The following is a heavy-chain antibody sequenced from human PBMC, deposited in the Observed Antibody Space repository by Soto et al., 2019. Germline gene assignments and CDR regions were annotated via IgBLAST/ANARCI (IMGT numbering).Heavy chain of an antibody. CDR1: GFMFSDSW. CDR2: IKPDGRET. J-gene: IGHJ5*02. Sequence: EAQLVESGGDLVQPGGSLRLSCAASGFMFSDSWMNWVRQAPGKGLEWVANIKPDGRETAYVDSVKGRFTIPRDNAKKFLYLQMNSLRVDDTAVYYCASGIDPWGQGTLVTVSS. V-gene: IGHV3-7*05. CDR3: ASGIDP.